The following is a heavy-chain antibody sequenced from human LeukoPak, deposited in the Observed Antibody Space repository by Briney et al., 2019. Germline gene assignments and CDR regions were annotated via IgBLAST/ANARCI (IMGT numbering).Heavy chain of an antibody. Sequence: SETLSLTCTVSGGSISSSSYYWGWIRQPPGKGLEWIGSIYYSGSTYYNPSLKSRVTISVDTSKNQFSLKLSSVTAADTAVYYCARHAGVHYDSSGYFDYWGQGTLVTVSS. D-gene: IGHD3-22*01. CDR3: ARHAGVHYDSSGYFDY. CDR1: GGSISSSSYY. CDR2: IYYSGST. J-gene: IGHJ4*02. V-gene: IGHV4-39*01.